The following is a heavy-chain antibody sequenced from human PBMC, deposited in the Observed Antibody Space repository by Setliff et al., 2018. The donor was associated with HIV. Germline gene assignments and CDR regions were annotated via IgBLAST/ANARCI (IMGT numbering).Heavy chain of an antibody. CDR3: ASRVYYYDSNNFLREEGFDP. Sequence: NPSETLSLTCAVYGGSLSGHYWTWIRQPPGEGLEWIGEINHNEKTYYNPSLKSRVTISIDTSKNQFSLNLTSVTAADTAVYYCASRVYYYDSNNFLREEGFDPWGQGTLVTVSS. CDR1: GGSLSGHY. V-gene: IGHV4-34*01. D-gene: IGHD3-22*01. J-gene: IGHJ5*02. CDR2: INHNEKT.